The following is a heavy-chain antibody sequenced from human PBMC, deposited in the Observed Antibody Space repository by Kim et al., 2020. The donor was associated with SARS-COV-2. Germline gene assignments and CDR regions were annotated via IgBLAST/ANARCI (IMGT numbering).Heavy chain of an antibody. D-gene: IGHD6-13*01. J-gene: IGHJ4*02. CDR3: ARNPVGWQQSFDY. V-gene: IGHV4-39*01. Sequence: YNPSLKSRVTISVDTSRNQFSLKLSSVTAADTAVYYCARNPVGWQQSFDYWGQGTLVTVSS.